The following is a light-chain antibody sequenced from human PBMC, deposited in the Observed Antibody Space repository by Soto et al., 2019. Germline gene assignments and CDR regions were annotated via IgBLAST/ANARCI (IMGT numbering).Light chain of an antibody. CDR1: QSFPSTS. J-gene: IGKJ1*01. V-gene: IGKV3-20*01. Sequence: EIVLTQSPGTLSLSPGERPTLSCRASQSFPSTSLAWYQQKPGQAPRLLISGASRRAAGIPDRFSGSGSGTDFTLTISRLESEDIAVYYCQQYDSSPRTFGQGTRVEIK. CDR3: QQYDSSPRT. CDR2: GAS.